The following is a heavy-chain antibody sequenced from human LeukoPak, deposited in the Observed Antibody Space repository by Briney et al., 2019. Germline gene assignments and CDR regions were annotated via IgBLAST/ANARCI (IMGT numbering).Heavy chain of an antibody. V-gene: IGHV4-59*01. CDR2: IYYSGST. J-gene: IGHJ4*02. Sequence: SETLSLTCTVSGGSISSYYWSWIRQPPGEGLEWVGYIYYSGSTNYNPSLRSGVTISVDTSKNQFSLKLSSVTAADTAVYYCAGGQRSFGALLADYWGQGTLVTVSS. CDR1: GGSISSYY. CDR3: AGGQRSFGALLADY. D-gene: IGHD3-10*01.